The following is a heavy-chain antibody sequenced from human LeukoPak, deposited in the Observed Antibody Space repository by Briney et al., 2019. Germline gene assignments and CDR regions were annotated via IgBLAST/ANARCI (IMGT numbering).Heavy chain of an antibody. V-gene: IGHV4-59*01. CDR3: ARSHSVWTSFDY. J-gene: IGHJ4*02. D-gene: IGHD3/OR15-3a*01. Sequence: SETLSLTCTVFGGSISSYYWSWIRQPPGKGLEWIGYIYYSGSTNYNPSLKSRVTISVDTSKNQFSLKLSSVTAAGTAVYYCARSHSVWTSFDYWGQGTLVTVSS. CDR1: GGSISSYY. CDR2: IYYSGST.